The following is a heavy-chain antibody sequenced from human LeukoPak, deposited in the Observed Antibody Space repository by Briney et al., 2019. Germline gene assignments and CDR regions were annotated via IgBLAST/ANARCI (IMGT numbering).Heavy chain of an antibody. J-gene: IGHJ6*02. CDR2: IYYSGST. CDR1: GGSISSGDYY. V-gene: IGHV4-30-4*08. Sequence: SETLSLTCTVSGGSISSGDYYWSWIRQPPGKGLEWIGYIYYSGSTYYNPSLKSRVTISVDTSKNQFSLKLSSVTAADTAVYYCARWATVTGGYGMDVWGQWTTVTVSS. CDR3: ARWATVTGGYGMDV. D-gene: IGHD4-17*01.